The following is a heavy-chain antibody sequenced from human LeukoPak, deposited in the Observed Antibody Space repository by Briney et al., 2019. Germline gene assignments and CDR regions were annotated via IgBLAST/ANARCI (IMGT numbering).Heavy chain of an antibody. CDR3: AKAGGGLVSPFDY. D-gene: IGHD6-19*01. J-gene: IGHJ4*02. Sequence: PGGSLRLSCAASGFTFNIYAMNWVRQAPGKGLEWVSGISGSGGNTYYADSVKGRFTISRDNSKNTLYLQMNSLRAEDTAVYYCAKAGGGLVSPFDYWGQGTLVTASS. CDR2: ISGSGGNT. CDR1: GFTFNIYA. V-gene: IGHV3-23*01.